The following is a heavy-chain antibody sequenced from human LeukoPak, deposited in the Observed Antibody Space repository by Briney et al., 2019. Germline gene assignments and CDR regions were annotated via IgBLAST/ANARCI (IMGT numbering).Heavy chain of an antibody. V-gene: IGHV3-23*01. CDR1: GFTFNGYG. Sequence: GGSLRLSCAASGFTFNGYGMHWVRQAPGKGLEWVSAISGRDGSTYYADSVKGRLTISRDNSKNTLYLQMNSLRAEDTAVYYCARGVRVSFDTWGQGTMVTVSS. CDR2: ISGRDGST. J-gene: IGHJ3*02. CDR3: ARGVRVSFDT. D-gene: IGHD6-13*01.